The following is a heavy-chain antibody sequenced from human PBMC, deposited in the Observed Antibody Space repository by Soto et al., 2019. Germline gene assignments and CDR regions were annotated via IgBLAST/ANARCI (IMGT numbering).Heavy chain of an antibody. CDR3: ATRGQDPGKYYYGMDV. CDR1: GYSFTSYW. Sequence: PGESLKISCKGSGYSFTSYWIGWVRQMPGKGLEWMGIIYPGDSDTRYSPSFQGQVTISADKSISTAYLQWSSLKASDTAMYYCATRGQDPGKYYYGMDVCGKGTTVTVYS. D-gene: IGHD3-10*01. V-gene: IGHV5-51*01. CDR2: IYPGDSDT. J-gene: IGHJ6*04.